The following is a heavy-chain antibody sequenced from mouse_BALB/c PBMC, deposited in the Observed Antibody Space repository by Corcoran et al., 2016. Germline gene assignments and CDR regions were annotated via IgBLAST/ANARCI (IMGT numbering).Heavy chain of an antibody. CDR2: IDPANGNT. J-gene: IGHJ3*01. D-gene: IGHD2-4*01. Sequence: EVQLQQSGTELVKQGASVKLACTASGFNIKDTYMHWVRQRTEHGMEWIGRIDPANGNTKYDPKFQGKATITADTSSNTAYLQLSSLTSKDTAVYYCASNYDFAYWGQGTLVTVSA. V-gene: IGHV14-3*02. CDR3: ASNYDFAY. CDR1: GFNIKDTY.